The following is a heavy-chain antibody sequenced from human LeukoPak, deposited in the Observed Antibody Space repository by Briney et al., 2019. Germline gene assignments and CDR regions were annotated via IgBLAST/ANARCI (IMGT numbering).Heavy chain of an antibody. J-gene: IGHJ5*02. V-gene: IGHV3-53*01. CDR2: IYSGGST. D-gene: IGHD3-3*01. CDR3: ARPLRFIQGWFDP. CDR1: GFTFRRHA. Sequence: GGSLRLSCAAFGFTFRRHAMSWVRQAPGKGLEWVSVIYSGGSTYYADSVKGRFTISRDNSKNTLYLQMNSLRAEDTAVYYCARPLRFIQGWFDPWGQGTLVTVSS.